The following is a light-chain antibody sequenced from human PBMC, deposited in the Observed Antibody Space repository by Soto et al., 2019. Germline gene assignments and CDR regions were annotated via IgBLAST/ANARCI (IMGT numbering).Light chain of an antibody. CDR1: RTVSSSN. CDR3: HQYGSSPRT. J-gene: IGKJ1*01. V-gene: IGKV3-20*01. Sequence: EIVLTQSPGTLSLSPGERATLSCRASRTVSSSNLAWYQQKPGQAPKVVIYGASTRATGIPDRFSGGGSGTDFTLTISRLETDDFAVYYCHQYGSSPRTFGQGTKVDI. CDR2: GAS.